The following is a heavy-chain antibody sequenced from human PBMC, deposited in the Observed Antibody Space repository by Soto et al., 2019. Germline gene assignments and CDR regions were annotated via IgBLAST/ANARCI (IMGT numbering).Heavy chain of an antibody. J-gene: IGHJ5*02. V-gene: IGHV3-48*03. CDR2: ISSSGSTI. Sequence: SLRLSCSASVFTFSSSEMNWFRPAPGKGLEWVSYISSSGSTIYYADSVKGRFTISRDNAKNSLYPQMNSLRAEDTAVYYCAREYSSSSGFDPWGQGTLVTVSS. D-gene: IGHD6-6*01. CDR3: AREYSSSSGFDP. CDR1: VFTFSSSE.